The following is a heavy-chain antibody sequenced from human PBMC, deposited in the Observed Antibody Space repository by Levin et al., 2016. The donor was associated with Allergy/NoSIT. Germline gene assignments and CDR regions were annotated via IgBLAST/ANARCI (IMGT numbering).Heavy chain of an antibody. V-gene: IGHV3-33*05. CDR3: ARFQSYDSHFDY. Sequence: WIRQPPGKGLEWVAVISYDGSNKYYADSVKGRFTISRDNSKNTLYLQMNSLRAEDTAVYYCARFQSYDSHFDYWGQGTLVTVSS. D-gene: IGHD3-22*01. CDR2: ISYDGSNK. J-gene: IGHJ4*02.